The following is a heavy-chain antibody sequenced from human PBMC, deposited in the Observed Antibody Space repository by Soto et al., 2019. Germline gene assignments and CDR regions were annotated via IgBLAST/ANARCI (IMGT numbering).Heavy chain of an antibody. D-gene: IGHD6-19*01. CDR3: ARGGGTIAVAGTRWFDP. Sequence: PSETLSLTCAVYGGSFSGYYWSWIRQPPGKGLEWIGEINHSGSTNYNPSLKSRVTISVDTSKNQFSLKLSSVTAADTAVYYCARGGGTIAVAGTRWFDPWGQGTLVTVSS. CDR2: INHSGST. CDR1: GGSFSGYY. J-gene: IGHJ5*02. V-gene: IGHV4-34*01.